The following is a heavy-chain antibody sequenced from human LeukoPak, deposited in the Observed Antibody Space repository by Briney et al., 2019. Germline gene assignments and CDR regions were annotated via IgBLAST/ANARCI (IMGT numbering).Heavy chain of an antibody. J-gene: IGHJ4*02. CDR3: ARQGHDSSGYYTLYYFDY. V-gene: IGHV4-59*08. CDR2: IYYSGST. Sequence: PSETLSLTCTVSGGSISSYYWSWIRQPPGKGLEWIGYIYYSGSTNYNPSLKSRVTISVDTSKNQFSLKLSSVTAADTAVYYCARQGHDSSGYYTLYYFDYWGQGTLVTVSS. CDR1: GGSISSYY. D-gene: IGHD3-22*01.